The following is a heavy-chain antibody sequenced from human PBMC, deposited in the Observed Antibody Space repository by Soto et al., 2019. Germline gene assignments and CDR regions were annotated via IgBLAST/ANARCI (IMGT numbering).Heavy chain of an antibody. CDR3: ARDGENSSGYYPYEAFDI. V-gene: IGHV1-18*01. CDR2: ISGYDGRT. Sequence: GASVKVSCKTSGYTFTRYGISWVRQAPGQGLEWMGWISGYDGRTNFAQKVQDRVTMTTDTSTSTVYMELRSLSSEDTAVYYCARDGENSSGYYPYEAFDIWGQGTMVTVSS. D-gene: IGHD3-22*01. CDR1: GYTFTRYG. J-gene: IGHJ3*02.